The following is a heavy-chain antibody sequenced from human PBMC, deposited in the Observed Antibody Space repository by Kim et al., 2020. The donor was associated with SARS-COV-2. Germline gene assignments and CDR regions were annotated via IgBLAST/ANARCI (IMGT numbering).Heavy chain of an antibody. CDR3: ARHDYVWGSPLYYCDY. Sequence: SLKRRVTMSVDTSKNQFSLKLSSVTAADTAVYYCARHDYVWGSPLYYCDYWGQGTLVTVSS. J-gene: IGHJ4*02. D-gene: IGHD3-16*01. V-gene: IGHV4-4*07.